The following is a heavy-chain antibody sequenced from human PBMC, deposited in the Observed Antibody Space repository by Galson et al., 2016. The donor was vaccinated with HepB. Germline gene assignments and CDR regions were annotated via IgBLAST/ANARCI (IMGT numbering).Heavy chain of an antibody. CDR1: GVSISTISYY. Sequence: SETLSLTCTVSGVSISTISYYWGWIRQPPGKGLEWIGSFSHRGSASYSPSLKSRVTISVDTSQNRFSLKLTSVTAGDTAVYYCARDERNNCGGDTCYPMWGQGTLVTVSS. V-gene: IGHV4-39*02. CDR3: ARDERNNCGGDTCYPM. D-gene: IGHD2-21*01. CDR2: FSHRGSA. J-gene: IGHJ4*02.